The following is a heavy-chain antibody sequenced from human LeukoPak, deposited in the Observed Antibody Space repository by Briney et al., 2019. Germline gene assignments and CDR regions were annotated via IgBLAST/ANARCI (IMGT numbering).Heavy chain of an antibody. CDR3: AELGITMIGGV. D-gene: IGHD3-10*02. Sequence: NPGGSLRLACAASGFTFSDYYMSWIRQAPGRGLEWVSYISSSGSTIYYADSVKGRFTISRDNAKNSLYLQMNSLRAEDTAVYYSAELGITMIGGVWGKGTTVTISS. CDR2: ISSSGSTI. V-gene: IGHV3-11*04. CDR1: GFTFSDYY. J-gene: IGHJ6*04.